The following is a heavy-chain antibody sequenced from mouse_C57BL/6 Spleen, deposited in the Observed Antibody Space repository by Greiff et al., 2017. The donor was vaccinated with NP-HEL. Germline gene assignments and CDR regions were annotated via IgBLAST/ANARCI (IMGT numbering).Heavy chain of an antibody. J-gene: IGHJ4*01. CDR1: GFSLTSYG. CDR3: AKNPIFITTVVEGTYAMDY. CDR2: IWRGGST. Sequence: VQVVESGPGLVQPSQSLSITCTVSGFSLTSYGVHWVRQSPGKGLEWLGVIWRGGSTDYNAAFMSRPGITTDNPKSQVFFKMNSLQADNTAIYYCAKNPIFITTVVEGTYAMDYWGQGTSVTVSS. D-gene: IGHD1-1*01. V-gene: IGHV2-5*01.